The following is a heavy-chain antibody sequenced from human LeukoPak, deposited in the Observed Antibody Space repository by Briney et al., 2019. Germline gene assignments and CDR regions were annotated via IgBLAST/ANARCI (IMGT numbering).Heavy chain of an antibody. D-gene: IGHD1-26*01. CDR2: VNPNSGGT. Sequence: ASVKVSCKTSGYTFTGYYIQWVRQAPGQGLEWMGWVNPNSGGTNYAQKFQGRVTMTRDTSINTAYMELNRLRSDDTAVYYCARAQEWEPVFFDYWGQGTLVTVSS. J-gene: IGHJ4*02. CDR1: GYTFTGYY. V-gene: IGHV1-2*02. CDR3: ARAQEWEPVFFDY.